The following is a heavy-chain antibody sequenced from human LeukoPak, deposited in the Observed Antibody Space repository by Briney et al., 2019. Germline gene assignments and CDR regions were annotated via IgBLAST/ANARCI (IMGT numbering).Heavy chain of an antibody. Sequence: AASVKVSCKASGYTFTSYAMRWVRQAPGQRLEWMGWINAGNGNTKYSQEFQGRVTITTDTSASTAYMELSSLRSEDMAVYYCERASRLLWFGEFHSPYINVWGKGTTVTVSS. J-gene: IGHJ6*03. CDR1: GYTFTSYA. V-gene: IGHV1-3*03. CDR2: INAGNGNT. CDR3: ERASRLLWFGEFHSPYINV. D-gene: IGHD3-10*01.